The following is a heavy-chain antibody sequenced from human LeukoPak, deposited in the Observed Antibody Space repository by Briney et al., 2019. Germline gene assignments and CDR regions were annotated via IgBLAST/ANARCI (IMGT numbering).Heavy chain of an antibody. CDR1: GFTFSSYW. CDR3: ARDLTVGATSY. V-gene: IGHV3-7*01. J-gene: IGHJ4*02. CDR2: IKQDGSEK. D-gene: IGHD1-26*01. Sequence: GGSLRLSCAASGFTFSSYWMSWVRQAPGKGLEWVANIKQDGSEKYYVDSVKGRFTISRDNAKNSLCLQMNSLRAEDTAVYYCARDLTVGATSYWGQGTLVTVSP.